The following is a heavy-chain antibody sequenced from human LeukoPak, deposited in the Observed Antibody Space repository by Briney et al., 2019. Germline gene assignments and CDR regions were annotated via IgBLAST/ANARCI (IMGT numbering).Heavy chain of an antibody. D-gene: IGHD1-20*01. CDR1: GFTFSSYA. V-gene: IGHV3-30*04. CDR2: ISYDGSNK. CDR3: ARDQGITGTTRLDY. Sequence: GRSLRLSCAASGFTFSSYAMHWVRQAPGKGLEWVAVISYDGSNKYYADSVKGRFTISRDNSKNTLYLQMNSLRAEDTAVYYCARDQGITGTTRLDYWGQGTLVTVSS. J-gene: IGHJ4*02.